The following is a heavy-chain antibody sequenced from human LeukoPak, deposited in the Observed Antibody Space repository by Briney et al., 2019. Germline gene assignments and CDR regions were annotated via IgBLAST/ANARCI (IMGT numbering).Heavy chain of an antibody. CDR2: IYYSGST. J-gene: IGHJ5*02. D-gene: IGHD6-13*01. CDR3: ARGRSSWGWFDP. CDR1: GGSISSSSYY. Sequence: PSETLSLTCTVSGGSISSSSYYWGWIRQPPGKGLEWIGSIYYSGSTYYNPSLKSRVTISVDTSKNQFSLKLSSVTAADTAVYYCARGRSSWGWFDPWGQGTLVTVSS. V-gene: IGHV4-39*07.